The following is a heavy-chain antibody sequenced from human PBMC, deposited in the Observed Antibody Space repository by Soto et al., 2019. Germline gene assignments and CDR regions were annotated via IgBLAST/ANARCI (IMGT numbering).Heavy chain of an antibody. CDR3: ARIWSAYCDY. J-gene: IGHJ4*02. CDR1: GSTFTDYA. D-gene: IGHD3-3*01. V-gene: IGHV1-3*01. Sequence: QVQLVQSGAEVKKPGASVKVSCTTSGSTFTDYAMHWVRQAPGQRLEWMGWIYADNGDTKYSQKFQGRLTITRDASASTTYMELSNLTSEDTAVYYCARIWSAYCDYWGQGTLVTVSS. CDR2: IYADNGDT.